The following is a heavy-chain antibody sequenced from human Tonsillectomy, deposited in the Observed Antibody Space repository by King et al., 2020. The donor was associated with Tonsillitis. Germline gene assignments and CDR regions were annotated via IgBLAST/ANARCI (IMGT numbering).Heavy chain of an antibody. CDR2: ISHDERNK. D-gene: IGHD1-26*01. CDR1: GFTLSSYA. J-gene: IGHJ3*02. CDR3: ARGEWELMSDGALDI. V-gene: IGHV3-30*04. Sequence: VQLVESGGGVVQPGRSLRLSCAASGFTLSSYAMHWVRQAPGKGLEWVALISHDERNKYYADSVKGRFTISRDNSKNTLYLQMNSLRPEDTAVYYCARGEWELMSDGALDIWGQGTMVTVSS.